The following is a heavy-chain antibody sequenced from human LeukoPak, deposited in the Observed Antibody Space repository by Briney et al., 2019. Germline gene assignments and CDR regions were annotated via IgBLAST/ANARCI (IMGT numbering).Heavy chain of an antibody. V-gene: IGHV4-34*01. J-gene: IGHJ4*02. Sequence: SETLSLTCAVYGGSFSGYYWSWIRQPPGKELEWIGEINHSGSTNYNPSLKSRVTISVDTSKNQFSLKLSSVTAADTAVYYCASRKTPSYNPVDYWGQGTLVTVSS. D-gene: IGHD5-24*01. CDR3: ASRKTPSYNPVDY. CDR1: GGSFSGYY. CDR2: INHSGST.